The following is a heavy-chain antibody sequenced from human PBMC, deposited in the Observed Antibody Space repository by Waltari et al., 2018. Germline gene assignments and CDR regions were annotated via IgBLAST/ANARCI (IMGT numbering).Heavy chain of an antibody. J-gene: IGHJ6*03. Sequence: QVQLQQWGAGLLKPSETLSLTCAVYGGSFSGYYWSWIRQPPGKGLEWIGEINHSGSNNYNPSLKSRFTISVDTSKNQFSLKLSSVTAADTAVYYCARGGSSSLIYYYYYMDVWGKGTTVTVSS. D-gene: IGHD6-13*01. CDR2: INHSGSN. CDR3: ARGGSSSLIYYYYYMDV. V-gene: IGHV4-34*01. CDR1: GGSFSGYY.